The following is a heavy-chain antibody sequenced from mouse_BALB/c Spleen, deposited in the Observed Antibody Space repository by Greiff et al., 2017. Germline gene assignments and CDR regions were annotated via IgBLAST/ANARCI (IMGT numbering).Heavy chain of an antibody. Sequence: DVKLVESGGGLVQPGGSRKLSCAASGFTFSSFGMHWVRQAPEKGLEWVAYISSGSSTIYYADTVKGRFTISRDNPKNTLFLQMTSLRSEDTAMYYCARSGYDYDGGYAMDYWGQGTSVTVSS. D-gene: IGHD2-4*01. CDR3: ARSGYDYDGGYAMDY. CDR1: GFTFSSFG. CDR2: ISSGSSTI. J-gene: IGHJ4*01. V-gene: IGHV5-17*02.